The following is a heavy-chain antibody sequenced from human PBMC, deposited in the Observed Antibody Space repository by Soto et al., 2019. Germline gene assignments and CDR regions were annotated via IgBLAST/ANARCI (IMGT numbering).Heavy chain of an antibody. CDR3: ASTPSLKGCSGGSCYYYYYGMDV. J-gene: IGHJ6*02. CDR1: GYSFTSYW. V-gene: IGHV5-51*01. D-gene: IGHD2-15*01. Sequence: PGESLKISCKGSGYSFTSYWIGWVRQMPGKGLKWMGIIYPGDSDTRYSPSFQGQVTISADKSISTAYLQWSSLKASDTAMYYCASTPSLKGCSGGSCYYYYYGMDVWGQGTTVTVSS. CDR2: IYPGDSDT.